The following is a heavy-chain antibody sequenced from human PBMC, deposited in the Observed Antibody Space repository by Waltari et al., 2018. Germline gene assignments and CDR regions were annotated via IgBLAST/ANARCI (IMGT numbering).Heavy chain of an antibody. CDR3: ARAPILNSFDY. D-gene: IGHD3-3*01. V-gene: IGHV3-48*03. CDR1: GCTCSSYG. CDR2: ISSSGRTL. Sequence: EVQLVESGGGLVQPGGSLRLSGAASGCTCSSYGMKWVRQGPGMGLDGFSYISSSGRTLYYADPVKGRFTISRDNAKNALYLQMNSLRAEDTAVYYCARAPILNSFDYWGQGTLVTVSS. J-gene: IGHJ4*02.